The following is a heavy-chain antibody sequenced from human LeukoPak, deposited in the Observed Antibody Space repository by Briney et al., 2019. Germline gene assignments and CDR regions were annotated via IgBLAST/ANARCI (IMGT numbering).Heavy chain of an antibody. J-gene: IGHJ1*01. CDR3: ARVLNRMEQYFQH. D-gene: IGHD1-14*01. CDR2: IKQDGSEK. Sequence: PGGSLRLSCAASGFTFSSYWMSWVRQAPGKGLEWVANIKQDGSEKYYVDSVKGRFTISRDNAKNSLYLQMNSLRAEDTAVYYCARVLNRMEQYFQHWGQGTLVTVSS. CDR1: GFTFSSYW. V-gene: IGHV3-7*01.